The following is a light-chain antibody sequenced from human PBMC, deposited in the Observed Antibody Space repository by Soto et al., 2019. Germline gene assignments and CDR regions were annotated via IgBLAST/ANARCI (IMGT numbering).Light chain of an antibody. J-gene: IGLJ2*01. Sequence: QPVLTQSPSASASLGASVKLTCTLSSGHSNYAIAWHQQQSEKGPRYLMKLNSDGSHSKGDGIPDRFSGSSYGAERYLTISSLQSEDEADYYCQTWGSGIVVFGGGTQLTVL. CDR1: SGHSNYA. CDR3: QTWGSGIVV. CDR2: LNSDGSH. V-gene: IGLV4-69*01.